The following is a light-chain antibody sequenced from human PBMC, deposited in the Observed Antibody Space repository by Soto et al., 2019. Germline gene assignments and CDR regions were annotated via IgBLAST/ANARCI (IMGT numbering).Light chain of an antibody. V-gene: IGKV3-20*01. J-gene: IGKJ1*01. CDR2: DAS. CDR3: QQYGSSPT. Sequence: EIVLTQSPGTLSLSPGERATLSCRASQSVASRYLAWYQQKPGQAPRLLIYDASSRATGIPDRFSGSGSGTDFTLXIXXXXXXXXXVXYCQQYGSSPTCGQGTKVEIK. CDR1: QSVASRY.